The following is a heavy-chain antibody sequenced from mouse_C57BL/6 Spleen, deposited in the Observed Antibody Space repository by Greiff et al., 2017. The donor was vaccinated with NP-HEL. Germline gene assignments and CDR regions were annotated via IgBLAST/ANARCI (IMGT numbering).Heavy chain of an antibody. CDR2: IHPNSGST. Sequence: QVQLQQPGAELVKPGASVKLSCKASGYTFTSYWMHWVKQRPGQGLEWIGMIHPNSGSTNYNEKFKSKATLTVDKSSSTAYMQLSSLTSEDSAVYYCARQGDTTVVKYYAMDYWGQGTSVTVSS. CDR3: ARQGDTTVVKYYAMDY. V-gene: IGHV1-64*01. J-gene: IGHJ4*01. D-gene: IGHD1-1*01. CDR1: GYTFTSYW.